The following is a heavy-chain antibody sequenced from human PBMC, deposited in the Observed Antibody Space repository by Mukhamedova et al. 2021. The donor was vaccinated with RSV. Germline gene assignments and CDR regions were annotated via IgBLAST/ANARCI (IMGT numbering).Heavy chain of an antibody. Sequence: EWVAVISYDGSNKYYADSVKGRFTISRDNSKNTLYLQMNSLRAEDTAVYYCAKDFDGDYVGAFDIWGQGTTVTVSS. CDR2: ISYDGSNK. D-gene: IGHD4-17*01. J-gene: IGHJ3*02. CDR3: AKDFDGDYVGAFDI. V-gene: IGHV3-30*18.